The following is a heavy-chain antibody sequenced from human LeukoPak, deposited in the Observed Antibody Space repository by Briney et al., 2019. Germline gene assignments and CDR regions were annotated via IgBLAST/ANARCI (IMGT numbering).Heavy chain of an antibody. D-gene: IGHD3-10*01. CDR2: IYSGEST. V-gene: IGHV3-53*01. J-gene: IGHJ2*01. CDR1: GFTVSTKY. CDR3: ARVGDHYHWYFDL. Sequence: GGSLRPSCAASGFTVSTKYMSWVRQAPGKGLEWVSIIYSGESTYYAESVKGRFIVSRDNSKNTLYLQMNSLRVDDTAVYSCARVGDHYHWYFDLWGRGTLVTVSS.